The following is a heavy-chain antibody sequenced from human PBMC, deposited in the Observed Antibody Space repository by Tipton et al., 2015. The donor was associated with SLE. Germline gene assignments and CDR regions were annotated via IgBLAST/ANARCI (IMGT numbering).Heavy chain of an antibody. D-gene: IGHD3-3*01. CDR2: ISSDGNTI. CDR1: GFTFGDYA. V-gene: IGHV3-11*04. J-gene: IGHJ4*02. CDR3: AGRGFLEWSLDF. Sequence: GSLRLSCTASGFTFGDYAMSWVRQAPGKGLEWLSYISSDGNTIYYADSVKGRFAISRDNAKNSLFLQMNSLRADDTAVYLCAGRGFLEWSLDFWGRGTLVTVSS.